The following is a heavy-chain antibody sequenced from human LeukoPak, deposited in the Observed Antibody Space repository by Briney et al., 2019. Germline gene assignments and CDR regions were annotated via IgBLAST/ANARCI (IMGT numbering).Heavy chain of an antibody. V-gene: IGHV3-7*01. D-gene: IGHD3-10*01. CDR2: IKQDGSEK. CDR1: GFTFSSYW. CDR3: AREAPGADAFDI. Sequence: GGSLRLSCVASGFTFSSYWMSWVRQAPGKGLEWVANIKQDGSEKYYVDSVKGRFTISRDNAKNSLYLQMNSLRAEDTAVYYCAREAPGADAFDIWGQGTMVTVSS. J-gene: IGHJ3*02.